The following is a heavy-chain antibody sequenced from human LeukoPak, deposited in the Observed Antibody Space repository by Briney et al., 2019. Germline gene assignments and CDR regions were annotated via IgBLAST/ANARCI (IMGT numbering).Heavy chain of an antibody. Sequence: GESLKISCKGSGSSFTNYWIACVRQMPGKGLEWMGVIYPGDSDTRYSPSFQGQVTISADKSISTAYLQWSSLKASDTAMYYCAKNGYSGYESDYWGQGTLVTVSS. CDR2: IYPGDSDT. CDR3: AKNGYSGYESDY. V-gene: IGHV5-51*01. D-gene: IGHD5-12*01. CDR1: GSSFTNYW. J-gene: IGHJ4*02.